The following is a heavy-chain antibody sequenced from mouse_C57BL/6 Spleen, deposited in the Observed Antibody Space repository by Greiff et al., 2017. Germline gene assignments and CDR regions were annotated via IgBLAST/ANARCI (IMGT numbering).Heavy chain of an antibody. D-gene: IGHD1-1*01. CDR2: ILPGSGST. Sequence: QVQLQQSGAELMKPGASVKLSCKATGYTFTGYWIEWVKPRHGHGLEWIGEILPGSGSTNYNEKVKGKATFTAYPSSNTAYMQLSSLTTEDSAICYSARATTVGDYWGQGTPLTVSS. CDR3: ARATTVGDY. J-gene: IGHJ2*01. CDR1: GYTFTGYW. V-gene: IGHV1-9*01.